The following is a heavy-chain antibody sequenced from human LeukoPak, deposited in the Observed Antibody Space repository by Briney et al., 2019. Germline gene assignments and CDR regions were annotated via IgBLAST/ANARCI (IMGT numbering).Heavy chain of an antibody. CDR3: ARGYYDSGSHIDAFDI. D-gene: IGHD3-10*01. V-gene: IGHV4-59*01. Sequence: KTSETLSLTCTVSGDSISTYYWTWIRQPPGKGLEWIGYIYYSGSANYNPPLKSRVTISVDTSKSQFSLKLSSVTAADTAVYYCARGYYDSGSHIDAFDIWGQGTMVTVSS. CDR2: IYYSGSA. CDR1: GDSISTYY. J-gene: IGHJ3*02.